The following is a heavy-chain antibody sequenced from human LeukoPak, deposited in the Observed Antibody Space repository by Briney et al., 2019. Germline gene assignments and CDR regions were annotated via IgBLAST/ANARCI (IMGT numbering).Heavy chain of an antibody. CDR3: AREQAGRLRYYYYYYMDV. Sequence: GGSLRLSCAASGFTVSSNHMSWVRQAPGKGLEWVSVIYSGGSTYYADSVKGRFTISRDNSKNTLYLQMNSLRAEDTAVYYCAREQAGRLRYYYYYYMDVWGKGTTVTVSS. V-gene: IGHV3-53*01. CDR2: IYSGGST. CDR1: GFTVSSNH. J-gene: IGHJ6*03. D-gene: IGHD4-17*01.